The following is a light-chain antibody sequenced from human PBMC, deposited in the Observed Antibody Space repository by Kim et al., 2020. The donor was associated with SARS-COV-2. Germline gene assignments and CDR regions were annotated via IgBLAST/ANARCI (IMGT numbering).Light chain of an antibody. V-gene: IGLV1-47*01. CDR2: RNN. Sequence: QYVLTQPPSASGTTGQRVTISCSGSSSNIGSNYVYWYQQLPGTAPKLLIYRNNQRTSGVPDRFSGSKSGTSASLAISGLRSEDEADYYCAAWDDSLSGWVFGGGTQLTVL. J-gene: IGLJ3*02. CDR1: SSNIGSNY. CDR3: AAWDDSLSGWV.